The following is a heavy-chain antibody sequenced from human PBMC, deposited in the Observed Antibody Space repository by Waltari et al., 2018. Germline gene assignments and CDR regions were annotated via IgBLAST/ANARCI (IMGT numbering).Heavy chain of an antibody. CDR2: IYSGGST. CDR3: ARLDFWTGSYY. CDR1: GFTVSNNY. J-gene: IGHJ4*02. V-gene: IGHV3-53*01. D-gene: IGHD3-3*01. Sequence: EVQLVESGGGLIQPGGSLRLSCAVSGFTVSNNYMSWVRQAPGQGREWVSVIYSGGSTYYADSVKGRFTISRDSSENTVYLQMSSLRAEDTALYYCARLDFWTGSYYWGQGTLVTVSS.